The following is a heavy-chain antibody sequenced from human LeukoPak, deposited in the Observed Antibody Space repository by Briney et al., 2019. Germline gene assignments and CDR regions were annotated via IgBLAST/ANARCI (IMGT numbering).Heavy chain of an antibody. J-gene: IGHJ5*02. CDR2: IYTSGST. V-gene: IGHV4-4*07. Sequence: SETLSLTCTVSGGSISSYYWSWIRQPAGKGLEWIGRIYTSGSTNYNPSLKSRVTMSVDTSKNQFSLKLSSVTAADTAVYYCARTITMVRGVINFWFDPWGQGTLVTVSS. CDR1: GGSISSYY. D-gene: IGHD3-10*01. CDR3: ARTITMVRGVINFWFDP.